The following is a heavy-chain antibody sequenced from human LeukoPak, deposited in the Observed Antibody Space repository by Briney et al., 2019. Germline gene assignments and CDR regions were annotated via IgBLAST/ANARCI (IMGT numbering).Heavy chain of an antibody. D-gene: IGHD6-19*01. CDR1: GYTFTTYD. CDR2: MNPNSGNT. CDR3: ARGSSGWHDSDY. V-gene: IGHV1-8*01. J-gene: IGHJ4*02. Sequence: ASVKVSCKASGYTFTTYDINWVRQATGQGLEWMGWMNPNSGNTGYAQKFQGRVTMTRNTSITTAYMELSSLRSEDTAVYYCARGSSGWHDSDYWGQGTLVTVSS.